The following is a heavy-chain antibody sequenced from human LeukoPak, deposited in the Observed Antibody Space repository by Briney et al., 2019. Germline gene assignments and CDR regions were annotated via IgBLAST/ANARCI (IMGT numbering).Heavy chain of an antibody. V-gene: IGHV3-74*01. CDR2: INSDASST. CDR1: GFTFSSYW. CDR3: AREYYYDSSGLDY. J-gene: IGHJ4*02. D-gene: IGHD3-22*01. Sequence: PGGSLRLSCAASGFTFSSYWMHWVRQAPGKGLVWVSRINSDASSTSYADSVKGRFTISRDNAKNTLYLQMNSLRAEDTAVYYCAREYYYDSSGLDYWGQGTLVTVSS.